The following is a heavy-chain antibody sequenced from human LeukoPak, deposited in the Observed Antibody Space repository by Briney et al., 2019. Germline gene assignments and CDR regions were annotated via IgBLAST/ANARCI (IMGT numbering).Heavy chain of an antibody. CDR1: GGSIDTYY. D-gene: IGHD2-2*01. CDR2: VFHTGST. J-gene: IGHJ4*02. V-gene: IGHV4-59*01. Sequence: SETLSLTCTVSGGSIDTYYWNWIRQPPGKGLEWIGYVFHTGSTNYNPSLKSRVTISVDTSKNQFSLKLSSVTAADTAVYYCARLIHCSSTSCYADYFDYWGQGTLVTVSS. CDR3: ARLIHCSSTSCYADYFDY.